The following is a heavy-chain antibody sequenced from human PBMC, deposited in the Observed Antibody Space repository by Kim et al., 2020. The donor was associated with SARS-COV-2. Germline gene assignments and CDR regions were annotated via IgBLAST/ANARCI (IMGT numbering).Heavy chain of an antibody. CDR1: GFSFGAYA. V-gene: IGHV3-9*01. D-gene: IGHD2-2*01. Sequence: GGSLRLSCAASGFSFGAYAMHWVRQAPGKGLEWVSGIRWDSGSIYFADSVKGRFTISRDNAKKSLYLQMNSLRAEDTALYYCAKDTSDHYYYMDVWGKGTAVTVSS. CDR2: IRWDSGSI. J-gene: IGHJ6*03. CDR3: AKDTSDHYYYMDV.